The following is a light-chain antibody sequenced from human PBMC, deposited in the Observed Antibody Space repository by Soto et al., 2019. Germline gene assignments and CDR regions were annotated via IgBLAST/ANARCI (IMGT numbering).Light chain of an antibody. CDR3: LSFTSTSTHS. Sequence: QSVLTQPASVSGAPVQSSTISCTGTSSDSGAYAYVYWFDWRAGKAPNLMISQVNTRPSGVSNRYSCSKSGNTAYLTLSVLQVEDEAENFGLSFTSTSTHSFRSGTKVTV. J-gene: IGLJ1*01. V-gene: IGLV2-14*01. CDR1: SSDSGAYAY. CDR2: QVN.